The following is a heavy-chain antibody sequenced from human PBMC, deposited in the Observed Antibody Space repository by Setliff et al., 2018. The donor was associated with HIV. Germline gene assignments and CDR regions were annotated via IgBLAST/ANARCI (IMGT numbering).Heavy chain of an antibody. CDR2: IRHSNPYE. CDR3: ARPLLQQLVLVIDWFDP. V-gene: IGHV3-21*01. D-gene: IGHD6-13*01. J-gene: IGHJ5*02. CDR1: GFTFSGYS. Sequence: PGGSLRLSCAASGFTFSGYSMNWVRQAPGKGLEWVSTIRHSNPYEYYADSVKGRFVISREKSKSTLYLQMNSLRAEDTAVYYCARPLLQQLVLVIDWFDPWGRGTLVTVSS.